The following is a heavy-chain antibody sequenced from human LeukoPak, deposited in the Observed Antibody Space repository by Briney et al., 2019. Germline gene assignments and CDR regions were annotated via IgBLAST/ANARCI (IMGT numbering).Heavy chain of an antibody. J-gene: IGHJ4*02. D-gene: IGHD4-17*01. Sequence: GGSLRLSCAASGFTFDDYAMHWVRQAPGKGLEWVSLISWDGGSTYYADPVKGRFTISRDNSQNALYLQMNSLRAEDTALYYCAKGVVGTVTPSFDYWGQGTLVTVSS. V-gene: IGHV3-43D*03. CDR3: AKGVVGTVTPSFDY. CDR1: GFTFDDYA. CDR2: ISWDGGST.